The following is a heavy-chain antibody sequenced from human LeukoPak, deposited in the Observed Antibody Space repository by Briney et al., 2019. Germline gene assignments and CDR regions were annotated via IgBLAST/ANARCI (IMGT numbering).Heavy chain of an antibody. J-gene: IGHJ3*02. CDR2: IYYSGST. D-gene: IGHD1-26*01. V-gene: IGHV4-59*01. Sequence: TSETLSLTCTVSGGSISSYYWSWIRQPPGKGLEWIGYIYYSGSTNYNPSLKSRVTISVDTSKNQFSLKLSSVTAADTAVYYCARGLSYYDNGLDAFDIWGQGTMVTVSS. CDR3: ARGLSYYDNGLDAFDI. CDR1: GGSISSYY.